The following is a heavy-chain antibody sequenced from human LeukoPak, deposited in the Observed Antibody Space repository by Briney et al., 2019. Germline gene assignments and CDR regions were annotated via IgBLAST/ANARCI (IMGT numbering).Heavy chain of an antibody. V-gene: IGHV4-39*02. J-gene: IGHJ3*02. Sequence: SETLSLTCTVSGGSISSSSYYWGWIRQPPGKGLEWSGSIYYSGSTYYNPSLKSRVTISVDTSKNHFSLKLSSVTAADTAVYYCARARKQQLYFDAFDIWGQGTMVTVSS. D-gene: IGHD6-13*01. CDR3: ARARKQQLYFDAFDI. CDR1: GGSISSSSYY. CDR2: IYYSGST.